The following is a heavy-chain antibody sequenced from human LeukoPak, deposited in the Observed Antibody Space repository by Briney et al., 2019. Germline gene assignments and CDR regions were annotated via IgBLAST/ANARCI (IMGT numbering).Heavy chain of an antibody. V-gene: IGHV3-21*04. CDR2: ISSNSDYI. CDR1: GLIFSNYA. D-gene: IGHD5-12*01. Sequence: GGSLRLSCEASGLIFSNYAMNWVRRAPGKGLEWVSSISSNSDYIYYADSEKGRFTISRDNAKNSLYLQMNSLRAEDTAVYYCARGGGYSGYLDYWGQGTLVTVSS. CDR3: ARGGGYSGYLDY. J-gene: IGHJ4*02.